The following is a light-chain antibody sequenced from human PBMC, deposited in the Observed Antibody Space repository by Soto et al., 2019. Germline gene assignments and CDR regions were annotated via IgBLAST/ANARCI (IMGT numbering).Light chain of an antibody. J-gene: IGKJ1*01. CDR2: GAS. CDR1: QIVSSSY. V-gene: IGKV3-20*01. Sequence: EIVLTQSPGTLSLSPGERATLSCRASQIVSSSYLAWYQQKPDQAPRLLIYGASSRATGIPDRFSGSGSGTDFNLTISRLEPEDFAVYYCQQYGRSPWTFGQGTKVEIK. CDR3: QQYGRSPWT.